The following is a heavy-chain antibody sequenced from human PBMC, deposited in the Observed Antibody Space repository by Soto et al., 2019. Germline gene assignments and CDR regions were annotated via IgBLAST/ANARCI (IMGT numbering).Heavy chain of an antibody. V-gene: IGHV4-31*03. J-gene: IGHJ4*02. CDR1: GDSIISGGYY. Sequence: QVQLQESGPGLVKPSQTLSLTCTVSGDSIISGGYYWTWIRQHPGRGLEWIGYIYYSGTTYYNPSLKRRLIISVDTFKNQFPLELGLVTAADPAVYLCGRGGGGGNYFDQWGQGTLVTVSS. D-gene: IGHD3-16*01. CDR2: IYYSGTT. CDR3: GRGGGGGNYFDQ.